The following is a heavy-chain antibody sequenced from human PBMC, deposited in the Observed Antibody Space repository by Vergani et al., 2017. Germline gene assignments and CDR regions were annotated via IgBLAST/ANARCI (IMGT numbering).Heavy chain of an antibody. CDR3: TRSECSGTTCYGHYFDL. Sequence: DVDLVESGGGFVQPGGSRRLSCAASGFSFSTYATSWVRQAPGKGLEWVSAISGHGDNIFYADSVKGRFTISRDTSRNAVYLQMNILRVEDTGVYYCTRSECSGTTCYGHYFDLWGHGILVTVSS. D-gene: IGHD2-15*01. CDR2: ISGHGDNI. CDR1: GFSFSTYA. V-gene: IGHV3-23*04. J-gene: IGHJ4*01.